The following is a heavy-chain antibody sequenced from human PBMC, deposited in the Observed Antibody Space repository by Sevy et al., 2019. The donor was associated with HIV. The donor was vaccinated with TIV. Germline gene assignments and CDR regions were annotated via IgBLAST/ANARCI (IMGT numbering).Heavy chain of an antibody. D-gene: IGHD3-3*01. CDR1: GFTLSSYG. Sequence: GGSLRLSCAASGFTLSSYGMHRVRQAPGKGLEWVAVIRYDGSNKYYGDSVKGRFTISRDNSKNSLYLQMNSLRAEDTALYYCSRDRLGITFSAEWGCGMDVWGQGTTVTVSS. CDR2: IRYDGSNK. J-gene: IGHJ6*02. V-gene: IGHV3-33*01. CDR3: SRDRLGITFSAEWGCGMDV.